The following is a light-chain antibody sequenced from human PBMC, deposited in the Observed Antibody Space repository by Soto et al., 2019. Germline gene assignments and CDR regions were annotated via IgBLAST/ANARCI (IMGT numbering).Light chain of an antibody. V-gene: IGKV1-12*01. J-gene: IGKJ4*01. CDR2: AAS. Sequence: DIHMTQSPSSVSASVGDTVTITCRASQAVSTWLARYQQKPGGAPKLLIYAASTLQSGVPSRFSGSGSGTDFTLTIRSLQPEDFATYYCQQGASFPRTFGGGTKVDIK. CDR1: QAVSTW. CDR3: QQGASFPRT.